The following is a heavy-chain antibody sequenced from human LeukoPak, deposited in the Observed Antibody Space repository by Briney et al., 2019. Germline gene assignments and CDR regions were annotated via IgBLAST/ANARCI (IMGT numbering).Heavy chain of an antibody. CDR3: ARATSVRGVILYYFDY. CDR2: MNPNSGNT. V-gene: IGHV1-8*03. Sequence: VASVKVSCKASGYTFTSYDINWVRQATGQGLEWMGWMNPNSGNTGYAQKFQGRVTITRNTSISTAYMGLSSLRSEDTAVYYCARATSVRGVILYYFDYWGQGTLVTVSS. CDR1: GYTFTSYD. J-gene: IGHJ4*02. D-gene: IGHD3-10*02.